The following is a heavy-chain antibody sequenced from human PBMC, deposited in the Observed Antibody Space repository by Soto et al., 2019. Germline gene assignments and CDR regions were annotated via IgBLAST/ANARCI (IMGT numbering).Heavy chain of an antibody. CDR3: AKNGQPPYYYYGMDV. V-gene: IGHV1-18*01. D-gene: IGHD2-8*01. Sequence: QGQLVQSGAEVKKPGASVKVSCKASGYTFTGYGIVWGRQAPGQGLEWMGWIRGYNGDTKYAQKFQGRVTMTVDTSTTTAYMELRSLTSDDRAVYYCAKNGQPPYYYYGMDVWGQGTTVTVSS. J-gene: IGHJ6*02. CDR1: GYTFTGYG. CDR2: IRGYNGDT.